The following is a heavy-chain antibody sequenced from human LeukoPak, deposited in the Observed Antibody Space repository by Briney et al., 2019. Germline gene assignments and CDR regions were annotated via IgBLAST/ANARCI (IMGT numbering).Heavy chain of an antibody. CDR1: GGSISSSNW. CDR3: ARATYYYGSGSALMWYFDL. Sequence: SETLSLTCAVSGGSISSSNWWSWVRQPPGKGLEWIGEIYHSGSTNYNPSLKSRVTISVDKSKNQFSLKLSSATAADTAVYYCARATYYYGSGSALMWYFDLWGRGTLVTVSS. CDR2: IYHSGST. V-gene: IGHV4-4*02. J-gene: IGHJ2*01. D-gene: IGHD3-10*01.